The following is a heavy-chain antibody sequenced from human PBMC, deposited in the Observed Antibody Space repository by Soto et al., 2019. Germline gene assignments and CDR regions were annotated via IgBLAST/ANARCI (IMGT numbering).Heavy chain of an antibody. Sequence: SVKVSCKASGGTFSSYTISWVRQAPGQGLEWMGRIIPILGIANYAQKFQGRVTITADESTSTAYMELSSLRSEDTAVYYCARVAGYCISTSCPRQAFDIWGQGTMVNVSS. J-gene: IGHJ3*02. CDR2: IIPILGIA. V-gene: IGHV1-69*02. CDR3: ARVAGYCISTSCPRQAFDI. D-gene: IGHD2-2*01. CDR1: GGTFSSYT.